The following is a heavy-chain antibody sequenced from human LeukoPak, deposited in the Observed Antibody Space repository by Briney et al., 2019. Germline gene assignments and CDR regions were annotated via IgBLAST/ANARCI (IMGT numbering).Heavy chain of an antibody. D-gene: IGHD4-23*01. V-gene: IGHV3-11*06. CDR1: GFTFSDYY. Sequence: GGSLRLSCAASGFTFSDYYMSWIRQAPGKGLEWVSYISSSSSYTNYADSVTGRFTISRDNAKSSLYLQMNSLRAEDTAVYYCASGPGNSPYYYYGMDVWGQGTTVTVSS. J-gene: IGHJ6*02. CDR3: ASGPGNSPYYYYGMDV. CDR2: ISSSSSYT.